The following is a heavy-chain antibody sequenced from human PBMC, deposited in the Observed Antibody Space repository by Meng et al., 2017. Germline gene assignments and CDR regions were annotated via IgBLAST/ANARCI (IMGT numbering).Heavy chain of an antibody. CDR2: IKTGGNEQ. J-gene: IGHJ3*01. V-gene: IGHV3-7*01. CDR1: GFTIGGYW. Sequence: GESLKISCAASGFTIGGYWMSWVRQAPGKGLEWVANIKTGGNEQHYMDSVKGRFTISRDNARNSLYLQMDSLSAEDTAVYYCASYRLPYAFSVWGPGTVVTVSS. CDR3: ASYRLPYAFSV.